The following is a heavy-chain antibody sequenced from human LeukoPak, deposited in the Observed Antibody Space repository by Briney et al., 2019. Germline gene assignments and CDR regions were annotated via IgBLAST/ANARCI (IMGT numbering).Heavy chain of an antibody. Sequence: PGGSLRLSCAASGFTFSSYSMNWVRRAPGKGLEWVSSISSSSSYIYYADSVKGRFTISRDNAKNSLYLQMNSLIAEDTAVYYCARDHLPAYYDILTGTSNWFDPWGQGTLVTVSS. D-gene: IGHD3-9*01. J-gene: IGHJ5*02. CDR3: ARDHLPAYYDILTGTSNWFDP. CDR1: GFTFSSYS. V-gene: IGHV3-21*01. CDR2: ISSSSSYI.